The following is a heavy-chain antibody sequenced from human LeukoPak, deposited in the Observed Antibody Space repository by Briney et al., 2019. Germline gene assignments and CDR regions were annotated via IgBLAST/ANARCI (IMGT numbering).Heavy chain of an antibody. V-gene: IGHV1-8*01. CDR3: ARGRGGSVVRGYFDY. CDR2: MNSNSGNT. Sequence: ASVNVSFKASVYTFTNYDIMWVRPATGQGREWMGGMNSNSGNTGYAQKFQGRVTMTTDTSINTAYMELHSLTSEDTAVYYCARGRGGSVVRGYFDYWGQGTLVTVSS. J-gene: IGHJ4*02. D-gene: IGHD3-10*01. CDR1: VYTFTNYD.